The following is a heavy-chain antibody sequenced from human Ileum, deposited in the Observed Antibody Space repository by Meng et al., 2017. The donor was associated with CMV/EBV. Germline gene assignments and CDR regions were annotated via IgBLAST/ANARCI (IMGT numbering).Heavy chain of an antibody. CDR1: GGSFSGYF. J-gene: IGHJ4*02. Sequence: SETLSLTCAAYGGSFSGYFWAWIRQSPGMGLEWIGEIHHGGSTNYNPSLRSRISISVDTSKNQVSLNLRSAAAADTAMYYCAGHRNHYDDSGHHYWGQGTLVTVSS. CDR2: IHHGGST. D-gene: IGHD3-22*01. CDR3: AGHRNHYDDSGHHY. V-gene: IGHV4-34*01.